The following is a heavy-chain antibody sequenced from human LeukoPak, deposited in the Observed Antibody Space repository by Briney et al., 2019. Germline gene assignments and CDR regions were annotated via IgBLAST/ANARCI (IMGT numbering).Heavy chain of an antibody. CDR2: IHYSGRT. CDR3: VRENYFDK. CDR1: GGSISGHC. J-gene: IGHJ4*02. V-gene: IGHV4-59*11. Sequence: PSETLSLTCTVSGGSISGHCWGWIRQPPGKGLEWIGYIHYSGRTDYKPSLRSRLTLSLDTSRNRFSLKLRSVSAADTAVYYCVRENYFDKWGRGTLGTVSS.